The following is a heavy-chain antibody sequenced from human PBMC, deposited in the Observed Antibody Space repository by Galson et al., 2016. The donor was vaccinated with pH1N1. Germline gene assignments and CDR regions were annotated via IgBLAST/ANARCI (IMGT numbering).Heavy chain of an antibody. D-gene: IGHD2-8*01. Sequence: SETLSLTCTVSGGSINSHYWNWIRQPPGKALEWIGYISKSGVTSYNPSLKSRVIISLDTSKNQFSLKLSSVTAADTAIYYCARGIGYCTNKCTYYFDYWGQGTLVTVSS. J-gene: IGHJ4*02. CDR2: ISKSGVT. V-gene: IGHV4-59*08. CDR1: GGSINSHY. CDR3: ARGIGYCTNKCTYYFDY.